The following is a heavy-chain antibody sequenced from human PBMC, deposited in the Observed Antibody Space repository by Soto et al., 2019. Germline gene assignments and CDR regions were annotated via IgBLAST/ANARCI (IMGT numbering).Heavy chain of an antibody. D-gene: IGHD3-10*01. Sequence: ETLSLTCAVSGYSINSGYYWGWIRQPPGKGLEWIGSIFHSGTTYYNPSLKSRVTISVDTSKNQFSLTLDSVTAADTAVYYCARVFDYGLNWFDPWGQGTLVTVSS. J-gene: IGHJ5*02. CDR1: GYSINSGYY. CDR3: ARVFDYGLNWFDP. V-gene: IGHV4-38-2*01. CDR2: IFHSGTT.